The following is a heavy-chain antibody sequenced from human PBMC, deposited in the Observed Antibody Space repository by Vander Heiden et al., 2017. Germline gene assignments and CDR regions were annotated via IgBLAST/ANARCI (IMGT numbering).Heavy chain of an antibody. D-gene: IGHD3-22*01. Sequence: QVQLQESGPGLVKPSETLSLTCTVTGASISSYYWSWIRQPAGKGLEWIGRIYSSGSTNYHPSFENRVTMSVDTSKNQFSLDLTSVTAADTAVYYCARDSGRYDSTGSDYWGQGTLGTVAS. J-gene: IGHJ4*02. CDR2: IYSSGST. CDR1: GASISSYY. CDR3: ARDSGRYDSTGSDY. V-gene: IGHV4-4*07.